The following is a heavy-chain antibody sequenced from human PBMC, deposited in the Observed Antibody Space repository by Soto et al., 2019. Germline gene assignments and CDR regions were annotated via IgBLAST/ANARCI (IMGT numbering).Heavy chain of an antibody. CDR2: IYYSGST. CDR1: GGSVSRGGYF. V-gene: IGHV4-31*03. J-gene: IGHJ4*02. D-gene: IGHD3-3*01. CDR3: ARAYPPDYRSGSRGSFDY. Sequence: ASETLSLTCTVSGGSVSRGGYFWNWIRQHPGKGLEWIGYIYYSGSTSYNPSLKNRVSISVDPSNNQFSLRLSSATAADTAVYYCARAYPPDYRSGSRGSFDYWGQGTLVTVSS.